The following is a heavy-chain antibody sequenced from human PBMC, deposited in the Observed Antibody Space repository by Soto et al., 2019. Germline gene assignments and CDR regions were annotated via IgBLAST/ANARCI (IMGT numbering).Heavy chain of an antibody. CDR3: ARLEGVVVALPGMDV. CDR1: GGTFSSYA. Sequence: SVKVSCKASGGTFSSYAISWVRQAPGQGLEWMGGIIPIFGTANYAQKFQGRVTITADESTSTAHMELSSLRSEDTAVYYCARLEGVVVALPGMDVWGQGTTVTVSS. CDR2: IIPIFGTA. V-gene: IGHV1-69*13. D-gene: IGHD2-15*01. J-gene: IGHJ6*02.